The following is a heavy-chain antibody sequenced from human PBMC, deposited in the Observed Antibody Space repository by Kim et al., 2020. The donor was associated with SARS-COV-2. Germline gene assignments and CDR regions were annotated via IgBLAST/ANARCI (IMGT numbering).Heavy chain of an antibody. CDR1: GFTFSSYG. CDR2: ISYDGSNK. Sequence: GSLRLSCAASGFTFSSYGMHWVRQAPGKGLEWVAVISYDGSNKYYADSVKGRFTISRDNSKNTLYLQMNSLRAEDTAVYYCAKGWFRGSSSPTDYWGQGTLVTVSS. J-gene: IGHJ4*02. V-gene: IGHV3-30*18. CDR3: AKGWFRGSSSPTDY. D-gene: IGHD6-13*01.